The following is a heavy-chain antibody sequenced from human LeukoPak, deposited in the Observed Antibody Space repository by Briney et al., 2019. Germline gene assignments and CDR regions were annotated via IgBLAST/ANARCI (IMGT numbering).Heavy chain of an antibody. CDR2: INHSGST. CDR1: GGSFSGYY. V-gene: IGHV4-34*01. D-gene: IGHD3-22*01. Sequence: SETLSLTCAVYGGSFSGYYWSWIRQPPGKGLEWIGEINHSGSTYYNPSLKSRVTISVDTSKNQFSLKLSSVTAADTAVYYCARFLNYDSSGPLDAFDIWGQGTMVTVSS. J-gene: IGHJ3*02. CDR3: ARFLNYDSSGPLDAFDI.